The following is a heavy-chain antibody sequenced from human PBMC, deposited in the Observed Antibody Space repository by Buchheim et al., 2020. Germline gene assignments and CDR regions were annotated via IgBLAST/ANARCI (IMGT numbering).Heavy chain of an antibody. CDR3: AKDYYYYDSSGYGPGEF. CDR1: GFTFSSYG. CDR2: ISYDGSNK. D-gene: IGHD3-22*01. V-gene: IGHV3-30*18. J-gene: IGHJ4*02. Sequence: QVQLVESGGGVVQPGRSLRLSCAASGFTFSSYGMHWVRQAPGKGLEWVAVISYDGSNKYYADSVKGRFTISRDNSKNTLYLQMSSLRAEDTAVYYCAKDYYYYDSSGYGPGEFWGQGTL.